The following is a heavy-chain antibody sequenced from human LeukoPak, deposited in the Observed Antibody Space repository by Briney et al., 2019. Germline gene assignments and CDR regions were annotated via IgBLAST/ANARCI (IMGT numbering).Heavy chain of an antibody. D-gene: IGHD4-17*01. CDR3: ARGEDYGDPY. J-gene: IGHJ4*02. V-gene: IGHV3-74*01. CDR2: VNTDGSST. Sequence: GGSLRLSCTAPGFTFSSYWMHWVRQAPGRGLEGVSRVNTDGSSTTYADFVKGRFTISRDNAKNTLYLQMNSLRVEDTAVYNCARGEDYGDPYWGQGTLVTVSS. CDR1: GFTFSSYW.